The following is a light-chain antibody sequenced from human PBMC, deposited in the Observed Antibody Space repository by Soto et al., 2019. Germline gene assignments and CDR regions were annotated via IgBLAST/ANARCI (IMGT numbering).Light chain of an antibody. J-gene: IGLJ1*01. V-gene: IGLV2-14*01. CDR1: SSDVGGYNY. CDR2: DVS. CDR3: SSYPTSLYG. Sequence: QSALTQPASVSGSTGQSITISCTGTSSDVGGYNYVSWYHQHPGKAPKLMIYDVSNRPSGVSNRFSGSKSANTASLTSSGLHSEVEADYYYSSYPTSLYGFETGTKVTV.